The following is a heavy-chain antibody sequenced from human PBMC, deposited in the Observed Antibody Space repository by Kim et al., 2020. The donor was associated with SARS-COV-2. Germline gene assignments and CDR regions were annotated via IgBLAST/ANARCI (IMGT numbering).Heavy chain of an antibody. Sequence: SETLSLTCAVYGGSFSGYYWSWIRQPPGKGLEWIGEINHSGSTKYNPSLKSRVTISVDTSKNQFSLKLSSVTAADTAVYYCAIGRGYCSGGSCYSSYNWFDPWGQGTLVTVSS. CDR1: GGSFSGYY. J-gene: IGHJ5*02. D-gene: IGHD2-15*01. CDR2: INHSGST. V-gene: IGHV4-34*01. CDR3: AIGRGYCSGGSCYSSYNWFDP.